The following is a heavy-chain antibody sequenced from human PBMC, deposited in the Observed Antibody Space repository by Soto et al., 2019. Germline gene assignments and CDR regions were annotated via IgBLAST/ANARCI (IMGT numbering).Heavy chain of an antibody. CDR3: ARDQAPVPITMVRGVPGV. J-gene: IGHJ4*02. CDR2: ISSSSSYI. V-gene: IGHV3-21*01. CDR1: GFTFSSYS. Sequence: EVQLVESGGGLVKPGGSLRLSCAASGFTFSSYSMNWVRQAPGKGLEWVSSISSSSSYIYYADSVKGRFTISRDNAKNSLYLQMNSLRAEDTAVYYCARDQAPVPITMVRGVPGVWGQGTLVTVSS. D-gene: IGHD3-10*01.